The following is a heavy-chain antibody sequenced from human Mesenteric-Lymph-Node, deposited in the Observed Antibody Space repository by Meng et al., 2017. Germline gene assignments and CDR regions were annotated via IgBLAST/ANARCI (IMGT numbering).Heavy chain of an antibody. CDR2: IYYSGST. J-gene: IGHJ4*02. V-gene: IGHV4-61*01. Sequence: QVQLQESGPGLVRPSETLSLPCTVSGGSVNSGSYSWSWIRQPPGKGLEWIGNIYYSGSTNYNPSLKSRVTMSIDVSKNQFSLMLSSVTAADTAVYYCARGQYYWGQGTLVTVSS. CDR3: ARGQYY. CDR1: GGSVNSGSYS.